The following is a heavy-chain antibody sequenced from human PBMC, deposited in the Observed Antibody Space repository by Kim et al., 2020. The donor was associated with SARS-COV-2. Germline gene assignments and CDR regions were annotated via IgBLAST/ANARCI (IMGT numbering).Heavy chain of an antibody. CDR2: ISAGSSST. CDR3: AKGGGRNYGDFS. J-gene: IGHJ5*02. Sequence: GGSLRLSCVASGFSFSSYAMTWVRQAPGKGLEWVSVISAGSSSTYYADSVKGRFTISRDNSKNTLYLQMNSLTAEDTAVYFCAKGGGRNYGDFSWGQGNL. D-gene: IGHD4-17*01. V-gene: IGHV3-23*01. CDR1: GFSFSSYA.